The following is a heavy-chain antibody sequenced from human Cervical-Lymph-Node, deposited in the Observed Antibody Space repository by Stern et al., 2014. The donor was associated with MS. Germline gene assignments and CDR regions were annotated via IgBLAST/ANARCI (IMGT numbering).Heavy chain of an antibody. V-gene: IGHV3-66*01. J-gene: IGHJ5*02. CDR2: IYSGGNT. CDR3: ARGWTDLGT. Sequence: VQLVQSGGGLVQRGGSLRLSCEASGFTVSRNYMNWVRQAPGKGLEWVAVIYSGGNTYYADDVKGRFTISRDNSKNTLYLQMNSLRVEDTAVYYCARGWTDLGTWGQGTQVTVSS. CDR1: GFTVSRNY. D-gene: IGHD1-1*01.